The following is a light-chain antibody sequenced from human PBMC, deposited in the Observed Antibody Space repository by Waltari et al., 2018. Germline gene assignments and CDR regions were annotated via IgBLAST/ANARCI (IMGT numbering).Light chain of an antibody. V-gene: IGLV2-11*01. J-gene: IGLJ1*01. CDR2: DVT. Sequence: QSALTQPRSVSGSPGQSVTISCTGTRSDVGAYDYVSWYQQRPGKAPKLNIYDVTERPSGVPDRFSGSKSDNKASLTISGLQADDEADYYCCSYAGRYTNYVFGSGTKVTVL. CDR1: RSDVGAYDY. CDR3: CSYAGRYTNYV.